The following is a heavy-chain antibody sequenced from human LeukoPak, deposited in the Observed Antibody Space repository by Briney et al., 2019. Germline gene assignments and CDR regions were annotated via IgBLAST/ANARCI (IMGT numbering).Heavy chain of an antibody. CDR3: ARAPSRYCSSTSCRNNWFDP. CDR2: IIPILGIA. Sequence: GASVKVSCKASGGTFCSYAISWVRQAPGQGLEWMGRIIPILGIANYAQKFQGRVTITADKSTSTAYMELSSLRSEDTAVYYCARAPSRYCSSTSCRNNWFDPWGQGTLVTVSS. D-gene: IGHD2-2*01. CDR1: GGTFCSYA. J-gene: IGHJ5*02. V-gene: IGHV1-69*04.